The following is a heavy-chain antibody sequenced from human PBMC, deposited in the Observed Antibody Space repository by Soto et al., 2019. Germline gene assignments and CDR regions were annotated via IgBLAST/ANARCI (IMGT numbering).Heavy chain of an antibody. CDR1: GFTFSNAW. Sequence: GGSLSLSCAASGFTFSNAWMSWVRQAPGKGLEWVGRIKSKTDGGTTDYAAPVKGRFTISRDDSKNTLYLQMNSLRAEDTAVYYCAKDRSLLWFGELLPLDYWGQGTLVTVSS. J-gene: IGHJ4*02. V-gene: IGHV3-15*01. D-gene: IGHD3-10*01. CDR3: AKDRSLLWFGELLPLDY. CDR2: IKSKTDGGTT.